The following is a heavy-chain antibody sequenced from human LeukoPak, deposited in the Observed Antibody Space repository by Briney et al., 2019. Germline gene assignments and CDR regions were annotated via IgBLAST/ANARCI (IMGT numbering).Heavy chain of an antibody. CDR2: ISSSSSTI. J-gene: IGHJ5*02. Sequence: PGGSLRLSCAASGFTFSSYSMNWVRQAPGKGLEWVSYISSSSSTIYYADSVKGRFTISRDNAKNSLYLQMNSLRAEDTAVYYCARDVGLYCSGGSCYGAGKKETNWFDPWGQGTLVTVSS. CDR3: ARDVGLYCSGGSCYGAGKKETNWFDP. D-gene: IGHD2-15*01. V-gene: IGHV3-48*04. CDR1: GFTFSSYS.